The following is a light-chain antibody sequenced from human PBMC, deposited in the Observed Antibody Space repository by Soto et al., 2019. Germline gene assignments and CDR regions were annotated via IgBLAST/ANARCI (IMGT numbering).Light chain of an antibody. CDR1: QGIGTT. J-gene: IGKJ4*01. CDR3: LQDYNYPCT. Sequence: IQMTQSPSSLSASVGGRVTLTCRTSQGIGTTLGWYQQKPGKAPKLLIYAASSLQSGVPSRFTGTASGTDFTLTISSLQPEDFATYYCLQDYNYPCTFGEGTKVEIK. CDR2: AAS. V-gene: IGKV1-6*01.